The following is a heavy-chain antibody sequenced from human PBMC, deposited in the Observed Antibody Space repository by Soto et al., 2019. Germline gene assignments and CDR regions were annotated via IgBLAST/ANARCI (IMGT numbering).Heavy chain of an antibody. CDR3: ATDPYYDFWSGYYNNY. J-gene: IGHJ4*02. D-gene: IGHD3-3*01. CDR1: GYTLTELS. Sequence: ASVKVSCKVSGYTLTELSMHWVRQAPGKGLEWMGGFDPEDGETIYAQKFQGRVTMTEDTSTDTAYMELSSLRSEDTAAYYCATDPYYDFWSGYYNNYWGQGTLVTVSS. CDR2: FDPEDGET. V-gene: IGHV1-24*01.